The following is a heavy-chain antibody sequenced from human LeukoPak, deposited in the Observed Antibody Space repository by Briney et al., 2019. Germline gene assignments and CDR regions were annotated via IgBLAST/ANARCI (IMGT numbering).Heavy chain of an antibody. J-gene: IGHJ4*02. V-gene: IGHV4-38-2*02. CDR2: IYHSGNN. CDR1: GYFISTGYY. D-gene: IGHD3-10*01. CDR3: ARQTGSGLFSLP. Sequence: SETLSLTCTVSGYFISTGYYWGWIRQSPGKGLEWIAIIYHSGNNYYNPSLKSRVTISVDTSKNQFSLKLTSVTAADTAVYYCARQTGSGLFSLPGGQGTLVTVSS.